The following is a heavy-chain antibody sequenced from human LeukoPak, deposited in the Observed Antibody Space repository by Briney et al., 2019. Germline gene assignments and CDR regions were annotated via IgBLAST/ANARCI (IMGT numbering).Heavy chain of an antibody. Sequence: SETLSLTCTVSGGSISSYYWGWIRQPPGKGLEWIGSIYYSGSTYYNPSLKSRVTTSVDTSKNQFSLKLSSVTAADTAVYYCARQGRRSYFDYWGQGTLVTVSS. CDR1: GGSISSYY. CDR2: IYYSGST. V-gene: IGHV4-39*01. J-gene: IGHJ4*02. CDR3: ARQGRRSYFDY.